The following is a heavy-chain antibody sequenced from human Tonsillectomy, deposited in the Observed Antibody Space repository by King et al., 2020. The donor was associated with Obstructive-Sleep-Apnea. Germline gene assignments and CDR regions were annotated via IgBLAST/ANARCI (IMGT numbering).Heavy chain of an antibody. CDR3: VRWDFAYGGVHCPLDAFDV. CDR1: GFTFSIYS. D-gene: IGHD2-21*02. CDR2: ISSSGSST. J-gene: IGHJ3*01. V-gene: IGHV3-48*01. Sequence: VQLVESGGGLVQPGGSLRLSCAASGFTFSIYSMNWVRQAPGKGLEWVSYISSSGSSTYYADSVRGRFTISRDNAKNSLYLQMNSLRAEDAAVYYCVRWDFAYGGVHCPLDAFDVWGHGTTVTVSS.